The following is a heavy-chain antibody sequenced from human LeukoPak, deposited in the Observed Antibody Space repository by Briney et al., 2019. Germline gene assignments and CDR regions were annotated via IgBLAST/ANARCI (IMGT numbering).Heavy chain of an antibody. CDR2: IRSKANSYAT. CDR3: TRVVVVAATDFDY. D-gene: IGHD2-15*01. V-gene: IGHV3-73*01. Sequence: GGSLRLSCAASGFTFSGSAMHWVRQASGKGLEWVGRIRSKANSYATAYAASVKGRFTTSRDDSKNTAYLQMNSLKTEDTAVYYCTRVVVVAATDFDYWGQGTLVTVSS. CDR1: GFTFSGSA. J-gene: IGHJ4*02.